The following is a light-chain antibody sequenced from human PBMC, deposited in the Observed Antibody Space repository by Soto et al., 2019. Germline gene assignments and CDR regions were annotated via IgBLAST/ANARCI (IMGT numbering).Light chain of an antibody. V-gene: IGKV1-27*01. Sequence: DIQMTQSPSSLSASVGDRVTIACRASQGISNNLAWYQQKVGKVPKLLIYDASTLQSGVPSQFSGSRSGTDFTLTISSLQAEDVATYYCQKYDSAPLTFGGGTKVEIK. CDR1: QGISNN. CDR2: DAS. J-gene: IGKJ4*01. CDR3: QKYDSAPLT.